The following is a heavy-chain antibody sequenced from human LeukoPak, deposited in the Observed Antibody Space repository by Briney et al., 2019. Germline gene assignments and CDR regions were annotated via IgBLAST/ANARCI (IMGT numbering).Heavy chain of an antibody. V-gene: IGHV4-34*01. CDR2: INLRGST. Sequence: SETLSLTCAVYGGSFNDYYWNWIRQPPGKGLEWIGEINLRGSTTYNPSLKSRVTISLDESKNQFSLKLSSVTAEDTAVYYCARVEGSSWSRSRYYFDYWGQGTLVTVSS. J-gene: IGHJ4*02. CDR3: ARVEGSSWSRSRYYFDY. CDR1: GGSFNDYY. D-gene: IGHD6-13*01.